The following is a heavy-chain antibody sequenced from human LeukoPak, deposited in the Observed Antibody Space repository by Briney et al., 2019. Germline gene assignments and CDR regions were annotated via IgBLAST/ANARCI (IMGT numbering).Heavy chain of an antibody. V-gene: IGHV4-59*08. CDR1: GGSFSDYY. CDR3: ARHSPKLRYFDWSPGVFDY. D-gene: IGHD3-9*01. J-gene: IGHJ4*02. CDR2: IYYSGST. Sequence: SETLSLTCAVYGGSFSDYYWSWIRQSPGKGLEWIGYIYYSGSTNYNPSLKSRVTISVDTSKNQFSLKLSSVTAADTAVYYCARHSPKLRYFDWSPGVFDYWGQGTLVTVSS.